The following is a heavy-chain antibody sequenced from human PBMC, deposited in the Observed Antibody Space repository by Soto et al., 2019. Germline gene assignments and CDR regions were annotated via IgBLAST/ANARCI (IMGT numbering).Heavy chain of an antibody. CDR1: GGTFSNYA. J-gene: IGHJ6*02. D-gene: IGHD3-10*01. CDR3: ARGVRTGFYGMDV. Sequence: SVKVPCKASGGTFSNYAISWVRQAPGQGLEWVGGIIPMFGTSNYAQNFQGRVSITADESTSTAYMELSSLRSEDTAVYYCARGVRTGFYGMDVWGQGTTVTVSS. V-gene: IGHV1-69*13. CDR2: IIPMFGTS.